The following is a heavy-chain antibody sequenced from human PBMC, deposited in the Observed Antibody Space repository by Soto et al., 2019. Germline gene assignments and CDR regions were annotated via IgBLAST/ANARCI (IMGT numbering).Heavy chain of an antibody. D-gene: IGHD1-1*01. CDR1: GGSISSGGYY. V-gene: IGHV4-31*03. J-gene: IGHJ6*02. Sequence: SETLSLTCTVSGGSISSGGYYWSWIRQHPGKGLEWIGYIYYSGSTYYNPSLKSRVTISVDTSKNQFSLKLSSVTAADTAVYYCARDRVYRIIGTRDFLYYGMDVWGQGTTVTVSS. CDR2: IYYSGST. CDR3: ARDRVYRIIGTRDFLYYGMDV.